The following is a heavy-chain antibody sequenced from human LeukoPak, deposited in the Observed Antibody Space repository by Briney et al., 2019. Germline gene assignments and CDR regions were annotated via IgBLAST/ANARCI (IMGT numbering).Heavy chain of an antibody. CDR2: FDPEDGET. CDR3: ARGAPLYCSSTSCTSNGFDP. CDR1: GYTLTELS. Sequence: ASVKVSCKVSGYTLTELSMHWVRQAPGKGLEWMGGFDPEDGETIYAQKFQGRVTMTEDTSTDTAYMELSSLRSEDTAVYYCARGAPLYCSSTSCTSNGFDPWGQGTLVTVSS. D-gene: IGHD2-2*01. J-gene: IGHJ5*02. V-gene: IGHV1-24*01.